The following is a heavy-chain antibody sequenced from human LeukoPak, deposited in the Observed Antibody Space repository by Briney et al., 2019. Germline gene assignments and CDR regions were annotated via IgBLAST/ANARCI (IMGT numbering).Heavy chain of an antibody. CDR1: GGSISSGSYY. CDR2: IYTSGST. D-gene: IGHD3-16*02. CDR3: AGEVGVIYY. Sequence: PSETLSLTCTVSGGSISSGSYYWSWIRQPAGEGLEWIGRIYTSGSTNYNPSLKSRVTISIDTSKNQFSLKLSSVTAADTAVYYCAGEVGVIYYWGQGILVTVSS. V-gene: IGHV4-61*02. J-gene: IGHJ4*02.